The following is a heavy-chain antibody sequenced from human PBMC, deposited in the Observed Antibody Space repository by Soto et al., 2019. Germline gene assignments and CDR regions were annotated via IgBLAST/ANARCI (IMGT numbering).Heavy chain of an antibody. V-gene: IGHV4-59*01. CDR2: IHYSGST. CDR3: ARGRDPGSD. CDR1: GASMSSYY. J-gene: IGHJ4*02. D-gene: IGHD6-25*01. Sequence: QVQLQGSGPGLLKPSETLSLTCTVSGASMSSYYWSWIRQPPGKGLQWIGYIHYSGSTNSDPSLNRRVTISIDTSNNQFSLRLSSLTAADTAVYYCARGRDPGSDWGQGILVTVSS.